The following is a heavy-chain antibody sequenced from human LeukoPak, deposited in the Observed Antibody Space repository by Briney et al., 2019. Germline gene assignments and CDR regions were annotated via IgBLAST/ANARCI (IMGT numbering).Heavy chain of an antibody. CDR1: GGSVSNAAYY. Sequence: SETLSLTCSVSGGSVSNAAYYWGWIRQAPGKGLEWIGSVLHSGATYYNPSLKSRVTMSVDTSMNQFSLRLNSVTAADTALYHCAKTKSGSYHSPFDYWGQGSLVTVSS. CDR2: VLHSGAT. D-gene: IGHD1-26*01. J-gene: IGHJ4*02. V-gene: IGHV4-39*01. CDR3: AKTKSGSYHSPFDY.